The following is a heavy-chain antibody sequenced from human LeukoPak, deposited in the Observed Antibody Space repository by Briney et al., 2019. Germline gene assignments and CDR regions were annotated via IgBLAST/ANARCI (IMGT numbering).Heavy chain of an antibody. V-gene: IGHV1-2*02. D-gene: IGHD3-16*01. CDR3: ARDGGMAGEYFFDY. CDR2: INPNNGGT. CDR1: GYTITGYY. Sequence: ASVKVSFKAFGYTITGYYIHWVRQAPGQGLEWMGWINPNNGGTNSAQKFQGRVTMTRDTSIGTAYMELNRLTYDDTAVYYCARDGGMAGEYFFDYWGQGTLVTVSS. J-gene: IGHJ4*02.